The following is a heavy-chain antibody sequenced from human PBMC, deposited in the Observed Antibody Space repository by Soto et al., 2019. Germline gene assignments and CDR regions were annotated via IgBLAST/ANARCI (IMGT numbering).Heavy chain of an antibody. J-gene: IGHJ6*02. CDR2: ISYDGSNK. D-gene: IGHD3-16*01. CDR3: ASCLTEMTHAFYGMDV. Sequence: QVQMVESGGGVVQPGRSLRISCAASRFTCSSYGMHWVRQAQGKGLEWVAVISYDGSNKYYPDSVKGRFTISRDNSKNTLNLQMNGLGAEDTAVYYCASCLTEMTHAFYGMDVWGQGTTVTVFS. V-gene: IGHV3-30*03. CDR1: RFTCSSYG.